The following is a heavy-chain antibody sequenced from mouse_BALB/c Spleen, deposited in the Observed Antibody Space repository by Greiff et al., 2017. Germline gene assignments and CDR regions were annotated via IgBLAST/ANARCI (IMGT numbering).Heavy chain of an antibody. CDR1: GYTFTSYT. Sequence: VQLVESGAELARPGASVKMSCKASGYTFTSYTMHWVKQRPGQGLEWIGYINPSSGYTNYNQKFKDKATLTADKSSSTAYMQLSSLTSEDSAVYYCASYDSPYYAMDYWGQGTSVTVSS. J-gene: IGHJ4*01. V-gene: IGHV1-4*01. D-gene: IGHD2-4*01. CDR2: INPSSGYT. CDR3: ASYDSPYYAMDY.